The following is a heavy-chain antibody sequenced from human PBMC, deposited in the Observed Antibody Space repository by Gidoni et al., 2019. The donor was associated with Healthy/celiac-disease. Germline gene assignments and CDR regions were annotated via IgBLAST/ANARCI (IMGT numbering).Heavy chain of an antibody. D-gene: IGHD3-10*01. J-gene: IGHJ6*02. Sequence: QVQLQESGPGLVKPSETLSLTCTVSGGSISSYYWSWLRQPAGKGLEWIGRIYTSGSTNYNPSLKSRVTMSVDTSKNQFSLKLSSVTAADTAVYYCARGVNDHGFGTSDYGMDVWGQGTTVTVSS. V-gene: IGHV4-4*07. CDR2: IYTSGST. CDR1: GGSISSYY. CDR3: ARGVNDHGFGTSDYGMDV.